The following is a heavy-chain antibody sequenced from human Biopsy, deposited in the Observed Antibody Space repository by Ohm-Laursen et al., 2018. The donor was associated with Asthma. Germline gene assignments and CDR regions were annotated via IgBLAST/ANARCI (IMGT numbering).Heavy chain of an antibody. Sequence: SLRLSCAASGFTFGDYCMSWVRQVPGQGLEWVANIKHDGSEKNHVDSLKGRFTISRDNAKNSLYLQMNSLRAEDTAVYYCARTFHLWSPYHAEHYQLWGQGTLVTVSS. J-gene: IGHJ1*01. CDR3: ARTFHLWSPYHAEHYQL. CDR1: GFTFGDYC. D-gene: IGHD3-3*01. V-gene: IGHV3-7*01. CDR2: IKHDGSEK.